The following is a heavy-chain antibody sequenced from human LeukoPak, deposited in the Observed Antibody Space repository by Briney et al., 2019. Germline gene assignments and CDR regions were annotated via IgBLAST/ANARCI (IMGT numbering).Heavy chain of an antibody. CDR2: IYYSGST. CDR3: ARGTQYSSSWYSRLGKYYYYYMDV. D-gene: IGHD6-13*01. CDR1: GGSISSSSYY. V-gene: IGHV4-39*07. Sequence: SETLSLTCTVSGGSISSSSYYWGWIRQPPGKGLEWIGSIYYSGSTYYNPSLKSRVTISVDTSKNQFSLKLSSVTAADTAVYYCARGTQYSSSWYSRLGKYYYYYMDVWGKGTTVTVSS. J-gene: IGHJ6*03.